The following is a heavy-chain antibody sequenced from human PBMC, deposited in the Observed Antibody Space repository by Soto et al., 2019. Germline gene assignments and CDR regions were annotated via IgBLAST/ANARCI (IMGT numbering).Heavy chain of an antibody. CDR2: ISSSSGTI. D-gene: IGHD1-26*01. CDR1: GFTVSSSQ. Sequence: PGGSLRLSCVASGFTVSSSQMTLVRQAPGKGLEWLSYISSSSGTIYYADSVKGRFTISRDNAKNSLYLQMNSLRAEDTAVYYCARIGWEPLPDYWGQGTLVTVSS. CDR3: ARIGWEPLPDY. V-gene: IGHV3-48*01. J-gene: IGHJ4*02.